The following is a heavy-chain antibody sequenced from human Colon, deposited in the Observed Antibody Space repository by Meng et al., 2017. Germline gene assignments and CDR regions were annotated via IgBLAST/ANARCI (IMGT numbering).Heavy chain of an antibody. J-gene: IGHJ5*02. Sequence: PLRQLGGRLLKPSEPLSPTCAVYGGSFSGYYGSWIRQTPGKGLEWIGEINHSGSTNYNPSLKSRVTISVDTSKNQFSLKLSSVTAADTAVYYCARVCPPEYYYDSSGYLNWFDPWGQGTLVTVSS. CDR3: ARVCPPEYYYDSSGYLNWFDP. CDR2: INHSGST. V-gene: IGHV4-34*01. CDR1: GGSFSGYY. D-gene: IGHD3-22*01.